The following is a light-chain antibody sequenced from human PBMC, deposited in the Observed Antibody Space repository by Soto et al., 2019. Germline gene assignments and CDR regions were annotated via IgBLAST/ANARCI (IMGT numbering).Light chain of an antibody. J-gene: IGKJ5*01. CDR3: QQYKSWPPIT. CDR1: QTVRNNY. CDR2: DAS. Sequence: EFVLTQSPGTLSLSPGERATLSCRASQTVRNNYLAWYQQKPGQAPRLLIYDASSRATGIPDRFSGGGSGTEFTLTISSLKSEDYAVYYCQQYKSWPPITFGQGTRLEIK. V-gene: IGKV3-20*01.